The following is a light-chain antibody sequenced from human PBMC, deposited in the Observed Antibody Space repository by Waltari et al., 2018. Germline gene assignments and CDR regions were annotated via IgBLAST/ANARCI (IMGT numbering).Light chain of an antibody. CDR3: CSYAGSRTFV. CDR1: SSDFGGYNI. Sequence: QSALTQPASVSGSPGQSLTLSCTGTSSDFGGYNIVSWYQQHPGKAPKFIIYEGSKRPSGVSTRFSGSKSGNTASLTISGLQAEDEADYYCCSYAGSRTFVFGTGTKVTVL. CDR2: EGS. J-gene: IGLJ1*01. V-gene: IGLV2-23*01.